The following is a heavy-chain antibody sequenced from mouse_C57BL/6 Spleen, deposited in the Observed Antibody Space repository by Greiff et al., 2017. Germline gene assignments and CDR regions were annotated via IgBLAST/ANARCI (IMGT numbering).Heavy chain of an antibody. J-gene: IGHJ4*01. Sequence: QVQLKQSGAELVRPGASVTLSCKASGYTFTDYEMHWVKQTPVHGLEWIGAIDPETGGNAYNQKFKGKAILTAAKSSSTAYMELRSLTSEDSAVDYCTEDSADSGAMDYWGQGTSVTVSS. V-gene: IGHV1-15*01. CDR1: GYTFTDYE. CDR3: TEDSADSGAMDY. CDR2: IDPETGGN. D-gene: IGHD3-2*02.